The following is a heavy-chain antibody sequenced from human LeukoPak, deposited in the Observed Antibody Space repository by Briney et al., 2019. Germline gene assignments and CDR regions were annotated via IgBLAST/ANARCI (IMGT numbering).Heavy chain of an antibody. D-gene: IGHD6-6*01. CDR1: GGTFSSYA. Sequence: SVKVSCKASGGTFSSYAISWVRQAPGQGLEWMGGIIPIFGTANYAQKLQGRVTITADESTSTAYMELSSLRSEDTAVYYCARSEYSSSSAFDYWGQGTLVTVSS. V-gene: IGHV1-69*13. J-gene: IGHJ4*02. CDR2: IIPIFGTA. CDR3: ARSEYSSSSAFDY.